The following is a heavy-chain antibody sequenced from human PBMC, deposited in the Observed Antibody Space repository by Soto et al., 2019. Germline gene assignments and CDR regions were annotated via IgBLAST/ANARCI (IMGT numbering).Heavy chain of an antibody. CDR2: MNTNNGNT. CDR1: GYTFSSYD. V-gene: IGHV1-8*01. Sequence: QVQLVQSGAEVKKPGASVKVSCKAPGYTFSSYDLNWVRQATGQGLEWMGWMNTNNGNTGYAQKFQGRVTMTRNTSISTAYMELSSLRSEDTSVSYCARGSRWCGEHCGMDVWSHGTTVTVSS. CDR3: ARGSRWCGEHCGMDV. D-gene: IGHD3-10*01. J-gene: IGHJ6*02.